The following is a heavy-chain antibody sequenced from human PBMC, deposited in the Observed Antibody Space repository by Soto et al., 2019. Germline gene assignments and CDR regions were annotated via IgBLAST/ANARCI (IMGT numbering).Heavy chain of an antibody. CDR2: INPSGGST. CDR1: GYTFTSYY. V-gene: IGHV1-46*03. J-gene: IGHJ6*02. Sequence: QVQLVQSGAEVKKPGASVKVSCKASGYTFTSYYMHWVRQAPGQGLEWMGIINPSGGSTSYAQKFQGRVTMTRDTSTSTVYRGLSSLRSEDTAVYYCARGGIAAAGYYYYGMDVWGQGTTVTVSS. D-gene: IGHD6-13*01. CDR3: ARGGIAAAGYYYYGMDV.